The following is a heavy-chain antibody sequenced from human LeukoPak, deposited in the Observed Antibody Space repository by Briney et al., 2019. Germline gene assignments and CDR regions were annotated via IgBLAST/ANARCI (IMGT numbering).Heavy chain of an antibody. V-gene: IGHV4-34*01. CDR2: INHSGST. CDR1: GGSFSGYY. J-gene: IGHJ4*02. D-gene: IGHD6-13*01. CDR3: ARGRYSSSWYSY. Sequence: SETLSLTCAVYGGSFSGYYWSWIRQPPGKGLEWIGEINHSGSTNYNPSLKSRVTISVDTSKNQFSLKLSSVTAADTAVYYCARGRYSSSWYSYWGQGTLVTVSS.